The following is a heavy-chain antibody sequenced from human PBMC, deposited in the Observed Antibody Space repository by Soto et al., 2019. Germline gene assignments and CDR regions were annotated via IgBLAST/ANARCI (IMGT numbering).Heavy chain of an antibody. CDR3: ARDTPTTDY. J-gene: IGHJ4*02. D-gene: IGHD1-7*01. V-gene: IGHV1-18*01. CDR2: ISAYNTNT. CDR1: GYTFTSYH. Sequence: QVQLVQSGAEVKKPGASVKVSCKTSGYTFTSYHISWVRQAPGQGLEWMGWISAYNTNTNYAQKFQGRITMTTDTLTSTAYMELRSMRSDDTAVYYCARDTPTTDYWGQGTLVTVSS.